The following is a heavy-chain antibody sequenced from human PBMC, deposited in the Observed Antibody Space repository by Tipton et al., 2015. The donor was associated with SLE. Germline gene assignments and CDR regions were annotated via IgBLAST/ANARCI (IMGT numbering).Heavy chain of an antibody. V-gene: IGHV3-48*03. J-gene: IGHJ4*02. D-gene: IGHD3-22*01. Sequence: GSLRLSCAASGFTFSSYEMNWVRQAPGKGLEWVSYISSSGSTIYYADSVKGRFTISRDNAKNSLYLQMNSLRAEDTAVYYCATADYYDSSRFFDYWGQGTLVTVSS. CDR3: ATADYYDSSRFFDY. CDR2: ISSSGSTI. CDR1: GFTFSSYE.